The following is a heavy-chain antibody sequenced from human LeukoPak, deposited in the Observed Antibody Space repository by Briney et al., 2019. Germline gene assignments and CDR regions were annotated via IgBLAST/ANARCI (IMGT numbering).Heavy chain of an antibody. D-gene: IGHD3-22*01. CDR3: ARVLYYYDSSGYYPGNFQH. Sequence: SVKVSCKASGGTFSSYAISWVRQAPGQGLEWMGGIIPIFGIANYAQKFQGSVTLTTDESTRTAYMEVSSLRSEDTAVHYCARVLYYYDSSGYYPGNFQHWGQGTLVTVSS. J-gene: IGHJ1*01. CDR1: GGTFSSYA. V-gene: IGHV1-69*05. CDR2: IIPIFGIA.